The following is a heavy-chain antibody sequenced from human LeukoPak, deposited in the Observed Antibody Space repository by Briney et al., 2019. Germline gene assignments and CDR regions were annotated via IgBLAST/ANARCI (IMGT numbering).Heavy chain of an antibody. D-gene: IGHD3-22*01. V-gene: IGHV3-21*01. CDR1: GFTFSSYS. CDR3: ARDPETYYYDSSGYDY. Sequence: KPGGSLRLSCAASGFTFSSYSMNWFRQAPGKGLEWVSSISSSSSYIYYADSVKGRFTISRDNAKNSLYLQMNSLRAEDTAVYYCARDPETYYYDSSGYDYWGQGTLVTVSS. CDR2: ISSSSSYI. J-gene: IGHJ4*02.